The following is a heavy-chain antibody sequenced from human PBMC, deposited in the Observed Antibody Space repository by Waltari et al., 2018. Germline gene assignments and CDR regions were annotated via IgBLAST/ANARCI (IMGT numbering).Heavy chain of an antibody. CDR3: AREGQQLVPPQFDD. CDR1: GFAVSTKY. CDR2: IYSDGST. J-gene: IGHJ4*02. D-gene: IGHD6-13*01. Sequence: EVQLVETGGGLIQPGGSLRLSCAASGFAVSTKYMSWVRQAPGKGLEWVSVIYSDGSTYYTDSVKGRFTISRDNSKNTLYLQMSSLRVEDTAVYYCAREGQQLVPPQFDDWGQGTLVTVSS. V-gene: IGHV3-53*02.